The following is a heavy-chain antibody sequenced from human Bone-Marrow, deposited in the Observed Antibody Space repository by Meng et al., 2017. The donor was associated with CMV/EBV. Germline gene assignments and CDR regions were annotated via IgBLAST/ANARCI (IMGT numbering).Heavy chain of an antibody. D-gene: IGHD3-10*01. CDR1: GYTFTGYY. Sequence: ASVKVSCKASGYTFTGYYMHWVRQAPGQGLEWMGWIDPKSGDTNSAQKFQGRVTMTRDTSITTVYMELSSLRSDDTAVYYCAREQAGDYGSGQDALDIWGQGTMVTVSS. CDR3: AREQAGDYGSGQDALDI. V-gene: IGHV1-2*02. CDR2: IDPKSGDT. J-gene: IGHJ3*02.